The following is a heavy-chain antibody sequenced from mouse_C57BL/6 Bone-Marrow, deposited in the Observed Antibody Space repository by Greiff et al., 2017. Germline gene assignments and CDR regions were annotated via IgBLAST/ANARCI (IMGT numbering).Heavy chain of an antibody. Sequence: QVQLQQSGAELVRPGTSVKVSCKASGYAFTNYLIEWVKQRPGQGLEWIGVINPGSGGTNYNEKFKGKATLTADKSSSTAYMQLSILTSEDSAVYCCARSKNWDSWFAYWGQGTLVTVSA. V-gene: IGHV1-54*01. CDR2: INPGSGGT. J-gene: IGHJ3*01. CDR3: ARSKNWDSWFAY. CDR1: GYAFTNYL. D-gene: IGHD4-1*01.